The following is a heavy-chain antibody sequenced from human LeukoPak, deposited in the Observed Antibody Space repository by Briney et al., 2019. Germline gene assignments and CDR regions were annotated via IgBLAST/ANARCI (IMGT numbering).Heavy chain of an antibody. V-gene: IGHV3-23*01. CDR3: AKDRIFGVVNDAFDI. J-gene: IGHJ3*02. CDR1: GFTFSDYY. Sequence: PGGSLRLSCAASGFTFSDYYMSWIRQAPGKGLEWVSAISGSGGSTYYADSVKGRLTISRDNSKNTLYLQMNSLRAEDTAVYYCAKDRIFGVVNDAFDIWGQGTMVTVSS. D-gene: IGHD3-3*01. CDR2: ISGSGGST.